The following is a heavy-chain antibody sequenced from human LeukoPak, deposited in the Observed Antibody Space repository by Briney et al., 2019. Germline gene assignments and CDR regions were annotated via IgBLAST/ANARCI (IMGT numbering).Heavy chain of an antibody. CDR2: IYYSGST. V-gene: IGHV4-59*01. CDR3: ARVRDTAMVGNYYFDY. Sequence: SETLSLTCTVSGGSISSYYWSWIRQPPGKGLEWIGYIYYSGSTNYNPPLKSRVTISVDTSKNQFSLKLSSVTAADTAVYYCARVRDTAMVGNYYFDYWGQGTLVTVSS. CDR1: GGSISSYY. D-gene: IGHD5-18*01. J-gene: IGHJ4*02.